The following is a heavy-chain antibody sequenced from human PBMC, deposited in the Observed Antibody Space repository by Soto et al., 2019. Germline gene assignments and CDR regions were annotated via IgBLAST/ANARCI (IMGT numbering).Heavy chain of an antibody. V-gene: IGHV1-2*02. J-gene: IGHJ5*02. Sequence: ASVKVSCKASGYTFTGYYMHWVRQAPGQGLEWMGWINPNSGGTNYAQKFQGRVTMTRDTSISTAYMELSRLRSDDTAVYYCARSQGYYDSSGYPNWFDPWGQGTLVTVSS. CDR1: GYTFTGYY. D-gene: IGHD3-22*01. CDR3: ARSQGYYDSSGYPNWFDP. CDR2: INPNSGGT.